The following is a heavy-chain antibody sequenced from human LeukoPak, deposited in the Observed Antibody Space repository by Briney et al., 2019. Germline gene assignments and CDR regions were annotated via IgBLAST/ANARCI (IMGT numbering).Heavy chain of an antibody. CDR3: VKVRGRARVGYFDY. CDR2: INKDGSVT. J-gene: IGHJ4*02. Sequence: GGSLRPSRAASGFTFSSSWIHWVRQAPGKGLVWVSRINKDGSVTDYAESVKGRFSISRDNAKNTLYLQMNSLRVEDTAIYYCVKVRGRARVGYFDYWGQGTLVTVSS. V-gene: IGHV3-74*01. D-gene: IGHD1-26*01. CDR1: GFTFSSSW.